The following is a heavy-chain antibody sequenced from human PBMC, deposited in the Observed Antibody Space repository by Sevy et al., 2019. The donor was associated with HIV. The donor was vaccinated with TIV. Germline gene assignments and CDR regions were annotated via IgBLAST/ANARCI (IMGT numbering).Heavy chain of an antibody. V-gene: IGHV3-74*01. D-gene: IGHD3-3*01. CDR3: ARDSYYDFWSGYLYGMDV. CDR2: INSDGSST. J-gene: IGHJ6*02. Sequence: GGSLRLSCAASGFTFSSYWMHWVRQAPGKGLVWVSRINSDGSSTSYADSVKGRFTISRDNPKNTLYLQMNSRRAEDTAVYYCARDSYYDFWSGYLYGMDVGGQGTTVTVSS. CDR1: GFTFSSYW.